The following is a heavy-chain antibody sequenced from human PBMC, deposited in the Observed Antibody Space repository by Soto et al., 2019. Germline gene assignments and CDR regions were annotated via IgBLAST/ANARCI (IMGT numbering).Heavy chain of an antibody. Sequence: KPSETLSLTCAVYGGSFSGYYWSWIRQPPGKGLEWIGEINHSGSTNYNPSLKSRVTISVDTSKNQFSLKLSSVTAADTAVYYCARGGVGPRPNYWGQGTLVTVSS. V-gene: IGHV4-34*01. CDR1: GGSFSGYY. CDR2: INHSGST. CDR3: ARGGVGPRPNY. D-gene: IGHD3-16*01. J-gene: IGHJ4*02.